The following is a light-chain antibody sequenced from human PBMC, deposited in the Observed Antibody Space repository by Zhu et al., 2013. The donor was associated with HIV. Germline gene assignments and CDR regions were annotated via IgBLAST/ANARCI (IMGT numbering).Light chain of an antibody. CDR2: EVT. Sequence: QSALTQPASVSGSPGQSITISCIGSSSDVGGYNLVSWYRQHPGKAPKLLIYEVTKRPSGASDRFSGFKSGNTASLTISGLQAEDEADYYCCSYAGSSSYWVFGGGTKLTVL. CDR1: SSDVGGYNL. V-gene: IGLV2-23*02. CDR3: CSYAGSSSYWV. J-gene: IGLJ3*02.